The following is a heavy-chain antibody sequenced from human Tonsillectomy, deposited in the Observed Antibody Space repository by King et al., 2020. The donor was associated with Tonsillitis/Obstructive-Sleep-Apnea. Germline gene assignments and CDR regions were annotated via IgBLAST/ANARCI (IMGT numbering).Heavy chain of an antibody. CDR1: GYTFGIYG. CDR2: ISGYNGNT. CDR3: ARVSAFAWELLPVDP. Sequence: VQLVESGAEVKKPGASVNVSCKASGYTFGIYGIIWVRQAPGQGLEWMGWISGYNGNTNLAQKFKGRVTITTDTSTSTAYMELRILGSDETAVFYCARVSAFAWELLPVDPWGQGTLVTVSS. D-gene: IGHD1-26*01. J-gene: IGHJ5*02. V-gene: IGHV1-18*01.